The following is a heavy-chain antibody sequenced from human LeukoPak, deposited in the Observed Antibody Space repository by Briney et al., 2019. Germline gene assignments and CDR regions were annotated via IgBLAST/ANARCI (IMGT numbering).Heavy chain of an antibody. D-gene: IGHD3-10*01. Sequence: PSETLSLTCTVSGGSVSSSYCSWIRQPPGKGLEWIGYIYYSGNTNYNPSLKSRVTISVDTSKNQFSLKLSSVTAADTAVYYCARWAPSGGFDYWGQGTLVTVSS. J-gene: IGHJ4*02. CDR1: GGSVSSSY. CDR2: IYYSGNT. V-gene: IGHV4-59*02. CDR3: ARWAPSGGFDY.